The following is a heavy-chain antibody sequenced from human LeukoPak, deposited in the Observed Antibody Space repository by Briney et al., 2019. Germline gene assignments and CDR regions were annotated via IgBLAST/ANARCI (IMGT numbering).Heavy chain of an antibody. D-gene: IGHD1-26*01. Sequence: GGSLRLSCAASGFTFRSYEMSWVRQAPGKGLEWVSVIYSGGSTYYADSVKGRFTISRDNSKNTLYLQMNSLRAEDTAVYYCARGGTSRNFDYWGQGTLVTVSS. V-gene: IGHV3-53*01. J-gene: IGHJ4*02. CDR3: ARGGTSRNFDY. CDR1: GFTFRSYE. CDR2: IYSGGST.